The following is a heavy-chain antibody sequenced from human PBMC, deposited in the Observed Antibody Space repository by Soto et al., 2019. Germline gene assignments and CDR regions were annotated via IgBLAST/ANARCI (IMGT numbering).Heavy chain of an antibody. J-gene: IGHJ6*02. CDR2: ISWDGGST. CDR1: GFTFDDYT. Sequence: GGSLRLSCAASGFTFDDYTMHWVRQAPGKGLEWVSLISWDGGSTYYADSVKGRFTISRDNSKNSLYLQMNSLRTEDTALYYCAKDALNCSGGSCRGTYYYGMDVWGQGTTVTVSS. CDR3: AKDALNCSGGSCRGTYYYGMDV. D-gene: IGHD2-15*01. V-gene: IGHV3-43*01.